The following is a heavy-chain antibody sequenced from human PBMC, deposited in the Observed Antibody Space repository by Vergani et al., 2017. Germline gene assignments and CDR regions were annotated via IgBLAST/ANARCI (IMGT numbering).Heavy chain of an antibody. V-gene: IGHV4-31*03. CDR2: IYYSGST. Sequence: QVQLQESGPGLVKPSETLSLTCTVSGGSISSGGYYWSWIRQHPGKGLEWIGYIYYSGSTYYNPSLKSRVTISVDTSKNQFSLKLSSVTAEDTAVYYCARDGDEIASIGWFDPWGQGTLVTVSS. J-gene: IGHJ5*02. CDR1: GGSISSGGYY. D-gene: IGHD7-27*01. CDR3: ARDGDEIASIGWFDP.